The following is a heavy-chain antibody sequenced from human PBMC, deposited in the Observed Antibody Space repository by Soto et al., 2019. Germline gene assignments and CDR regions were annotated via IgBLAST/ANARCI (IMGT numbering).Heavy chain of an antibody. CDR3: ARSPRSSPYFDF. D-gene: IGHD6-13*01. CDR2: IYPGDHET. Sequence: ESLKISCQCSGYTFSNFWIGWVRQLPGQGLEWMGIIYPGDHETRYSPSFLGKVTISAETSINTAYLQWSSLEASDSAFYFCARSPRSSPYFDFWGQGALVTVSS. V-gene: IGHV5-51*01. CDR1: GYTFSNFW. J-gene: IGHJ4*02.